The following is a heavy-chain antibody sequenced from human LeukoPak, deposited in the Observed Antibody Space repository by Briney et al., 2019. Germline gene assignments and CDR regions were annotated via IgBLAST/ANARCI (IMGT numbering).Heavy chain of an antibody. D-gene: IGHD5-12*01. CDR2: INPNSGGT. Sequence: ASVKVSCKASGYTFTGYYMHWVRQAPGQGLEWMGWINPNSGGTNYAQKFQGRVTMTRSTSISTAYMELSSLRSEDTAVYYCARGRRGGYGLPYWGQGTLVTVSS. J-gene: IGHJ4*02. V-gene: IGHV1-2*02. CDR1: GYTFTGYY. CDR3: ARGRRGGYGLPY.